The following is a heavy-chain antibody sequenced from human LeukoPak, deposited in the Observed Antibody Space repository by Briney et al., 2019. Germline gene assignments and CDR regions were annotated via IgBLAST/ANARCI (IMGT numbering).Heavy chain of an antibody. D-gene: IGHD4-17*01. V-gene: IGHV4-4*07. CDR2: ISTRGNT. CDR1: GDSMGNDY. J-gene: IGHJ4*02. CDR3: ARNEFRTYGLVHY. Sequence: SETLSLICTVSGDSMGNDYWSWIRQSAGKGPEWIGRISTRGNTDYNPSLRSRVTMSMDTSRNQFSLTLTSMTAADTAVYYCARNEFRTYGLVHYWGQGTLVTVSS.